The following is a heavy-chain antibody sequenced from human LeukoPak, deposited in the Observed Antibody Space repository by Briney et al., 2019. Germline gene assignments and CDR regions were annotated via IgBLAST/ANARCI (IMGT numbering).Heavy chain of an antibody. CDR3: ARDPYSSSWYEFDP. Sequence: PSETLSLTCAVYGGSFSGYYWSWIRQPPGKGLEWIGEINHSGSTNYNPSLKSRVTISVDTSKNQFSLKLSSVTAADTAVYYCARDPYSSSWYEFDPWGQGTLVTVSS. CDR1: GGSFSGYY. V-gene: IGHV4-34*01. CDR2: INHSGST. D-gene: IGHD6-13*01. J-gene: IGHJ5*02.